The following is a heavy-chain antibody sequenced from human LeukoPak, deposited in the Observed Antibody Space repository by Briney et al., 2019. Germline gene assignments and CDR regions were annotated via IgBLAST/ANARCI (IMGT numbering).Heavy chain of an antibody. Sequence: ASVKVSCKASGGTFSSYAISWVRQAPGQGLEWMGGIIPIFGTANYAQKFQGRVTITTDESTSTAYMELSSLRSEDTAVYYCASTIFGVVMSNYYYYMDVWGKGTTVTVSS. CDR2: IIPIFGTA. CDR3: ASTIFGVVMSNYYYYMDV. J-gene: IGHJ6*03. D-gene: IGHD3-3*01. CDR1: GGTFSSYA. V-gene: IGHV1-69*05.